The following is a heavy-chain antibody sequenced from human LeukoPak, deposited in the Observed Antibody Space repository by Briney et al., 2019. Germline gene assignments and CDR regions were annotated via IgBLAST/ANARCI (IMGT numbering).Heavy chain of an antibody. Sequence: GASVKVSCKASGYTFTSYYMHWVRQAPGQGLEWMGIINPSGGSTSYAQKFQGRVTMTRDTSTSTVYMELSSLRSEDTAVYYCARDQGSGWYGDAFDIWGQGTMVTVSS. CDR3: ARDQGSGWYGDAFDI. CDR1: GYTFTSYY. D-gene: IGHD6-19*01. J-gene: IGHJ3*02. V-gene: IGHV1-46*01. CDR2: INPSGGST.